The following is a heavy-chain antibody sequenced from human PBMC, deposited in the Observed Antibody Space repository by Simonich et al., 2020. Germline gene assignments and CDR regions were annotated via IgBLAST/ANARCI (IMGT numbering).Heavy chain of an antibody. J-gene: IGHJ4*02. CDR2: ISSCSVYK. V-gene: IGHV3-21*01. CDR1: GVTFSSYS. Sequence: EVQLVDSGGGLVKPGASLRLACAASGVTFSSYSMNWVSEAPGKGMGWVPSISSCSVYKYYADSVKGRSTISRDNAKNSLYLQMNSLRAEDPAVYYCARANERDYWGQGTLVTVSS. D-gene: IGHD1-1*01. CDR3: ARANERDY.